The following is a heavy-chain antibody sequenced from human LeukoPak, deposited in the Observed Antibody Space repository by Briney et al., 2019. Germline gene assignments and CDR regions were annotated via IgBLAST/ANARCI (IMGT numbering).Heavy chain of an antibody. CDR3: DISSGYYTYDY. V-gene: IGHV4-4*07. D-gene: IGHD3-22*01. J-gene: IGHJ4*02. CDR2: IYTSGST. CDR1: GGSISSYY. Sequence: SETLSLTCTVPGGSISSYYWSWIRQPAGKGLEWIGRIYTSGSTNYNPSLKSRVTMSVDTSKNQFSQKLSSVTAADTAVYCCDISSGYYTYDYWGQGTLVTVSS.